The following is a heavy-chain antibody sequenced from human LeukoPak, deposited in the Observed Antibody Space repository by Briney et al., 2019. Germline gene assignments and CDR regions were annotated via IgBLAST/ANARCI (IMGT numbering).Heavy chain of an antibody. J-gene: IGHJ4*02. CDR2: IDWNGGKR. CDR1: GFKFDDYG. CDR3: ARLRHSAMIHDS. Sequence: PGGSLRLSCTASGFKFDDYGMSWVRQIPGKGLEWVSGIDWNGGKRAYADSVKGRSTISRDNAKKSVSLQMNSLSAEDTALYYCARLRHSAMIHDSWRQGILVTVSS. V-gene: IGHV3-20*04. D-gene: IGHD3-22*01.